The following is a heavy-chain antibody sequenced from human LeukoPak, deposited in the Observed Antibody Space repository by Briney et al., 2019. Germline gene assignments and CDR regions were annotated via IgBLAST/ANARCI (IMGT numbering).Heavy chain of an antibody. J-gene: IGHJ4*02. Sequence: GGSLILSCAASGFTFSSYGMHWVRQAPGKGLEWVAVISYDGSNKYYADSVKGRFTISRDNSKNTLYLQMNSLRAEDTAVYYCAKDPRLFWMGGYFDYWGQGTLVTVSS. D-gene: IGHD3-3*01. CDR1: GFTFSSYG. CDR3: AKDPRLFWMGGYFDY. CDR2: ISYDGSNK. V-gene: IGHV3-30*18.